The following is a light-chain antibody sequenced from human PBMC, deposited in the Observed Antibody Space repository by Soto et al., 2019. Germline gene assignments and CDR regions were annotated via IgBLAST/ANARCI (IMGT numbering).Light chain of an antibody. CDR3: QSYDSSLSAVV. V-gene: IGLV1-40*01. Sequence: QSVLTQPPSVSGAPGQRGTISCTGSSSNFGAGYDVHWYQQLPGTAPKLLIYGDSNRPSGVPDRFSGSKSGTSASLAITGLQAEDEADYYCQSYDSSLSAVVFGGGTKLTVL. J-gene: IGLJ2*01. CDR2: GDS. CDR1: SSNFGAGYD.